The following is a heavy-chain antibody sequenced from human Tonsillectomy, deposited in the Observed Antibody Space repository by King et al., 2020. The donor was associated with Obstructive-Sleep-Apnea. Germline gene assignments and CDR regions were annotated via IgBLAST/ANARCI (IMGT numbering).Heavy chain of an antibody. CDR2: ISLSRGNV. J-gene: IGHJ4*02. CDR1: GITFNTSA. Sequence: QLVQSGGGLVQPGRSLRLSCATSGITFNTSAMHWVRQAPGKGLEWVSCISLSRGNVGYADSVKGRFIISKDDTKNSLFLQMNGLRTEDTALYFCTIDMFYWGQGTLVTVSS. D-gene: IGHD3-10*02. V-gene: IGHV3-9*01. CDR3: TIDMFY.